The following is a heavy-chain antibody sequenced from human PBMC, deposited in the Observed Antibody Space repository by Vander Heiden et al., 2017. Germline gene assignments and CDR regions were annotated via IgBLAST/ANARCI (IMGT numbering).Heavy chain of an antibody. CDR2: GSNK. V-gene: IGHV3-33*01. CDR3: AREGFITIFSGPGYYFDY. Sequence: GSNKYYADTVKGRFTISRDNSKNTLYLQMNSLRAEDTAVYYCAREGFITIFSGPGYYFDYWGQGTLVTVSS. D-gene: IGHD3-9*01. J-gene: IGHJ4*02.